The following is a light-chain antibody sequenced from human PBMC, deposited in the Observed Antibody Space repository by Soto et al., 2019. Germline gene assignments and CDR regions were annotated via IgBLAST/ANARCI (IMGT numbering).Light chain of an antibody. V-gene: IGKV3-20*01. CDR2: GAS. J-gene: IGKJ1*01. CDR3: QQFGSSSWT. CDR1: QSVSSSY. Sequence: ESVLTQSPGTLSLSPGVKATLYCRASQSVSSSYLAWSQQKPGQAPSLLIYGASSRATGIPDRFSGSGSGTDFTLTVSRLEPEDSAVYYCQQFGSSSWTVGQGTKVEIK.